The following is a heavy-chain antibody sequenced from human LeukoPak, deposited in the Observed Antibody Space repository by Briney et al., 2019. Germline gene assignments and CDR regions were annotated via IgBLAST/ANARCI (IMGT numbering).Heavy chain of an antibody. V-gene: IGHV3-49*04. CDR2: IRSKAYGGTT. Sequence: GGSLRLSCTASGFTFGDYAMSWVRQAPGKGLEWVGFIRSKAYGGTTEYAASVKGRFTIPRDDSKSIAYLQMNSLKTEDTAVYYCTRDSRWLQLPAYWGQGALVTVSS. D-gene: IGHD5-24*01. J-gene: IGHJ4*02. CDR1: GFTFGDYA. CDR3: TRDSRWLQLPAY.